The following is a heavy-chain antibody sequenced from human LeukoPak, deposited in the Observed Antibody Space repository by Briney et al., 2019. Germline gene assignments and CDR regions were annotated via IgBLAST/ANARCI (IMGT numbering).Heavy chain of an antibody. CDR2: ISSSSSYI. V-gene: IGHV3-21*04. D-gene: IGHD3-22*01. CDR3: AKVWLSKYDAFDI. Sequence: GGSLRLSCAASGFTFSSYSMNWVRQAPGKGLEWVSSISSSSSYIYYADSVKGRFTISRDNAKNSLYLQMNSLRAEDTAVYYCAKVWLSKYDAFDIWGQGTMVTVSS. J-gene: IGHJ3*02. CDR1: GFTFSSYS.